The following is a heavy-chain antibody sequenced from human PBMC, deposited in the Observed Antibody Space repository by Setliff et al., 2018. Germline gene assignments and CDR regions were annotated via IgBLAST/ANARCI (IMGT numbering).Heavy chain of an antibody. Sequence: SGPTLVNPTQTLTLTCTFSGFSLSTNGMRVSWIRQPPGRGLEYIGYIYTSGIINYNPSLKSRVTMSLDTSKNQFSLSLTSVTAADTAMYFCARTARVPDCSGQGILVTVSS. V-gene: IGHV4-4*08. J-gene: IGHJ4*02. CDR1: GFSLSTNGM. CDR2: IYTSGII. CDR3: ARTARVPDC.